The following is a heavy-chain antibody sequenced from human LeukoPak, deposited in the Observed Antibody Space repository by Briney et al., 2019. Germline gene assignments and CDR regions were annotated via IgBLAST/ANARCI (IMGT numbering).Heavy chain of an antibody. V-gene: IGHV3-33*01. CDR2: IWHDGSKK. CDR1: RFTFSSYG. J-gene: IGHJ4*02. D-gene: IGHD3-16*02. CDR3: ARDKEGLRGSYPLMWY. Sequence: GGSLRLSCVASRFTFSSYGMHWVRQAPGKGLEWLAVIWHDGSKKYHADSVKGRFTISRDNSKNTLYLQMNSLRAEDTAVYYCARDKEGLRGSYPLMWYWGQGTLVTVSS.